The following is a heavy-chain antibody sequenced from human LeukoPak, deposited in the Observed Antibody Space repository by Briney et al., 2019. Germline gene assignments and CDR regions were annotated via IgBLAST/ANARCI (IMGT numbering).Heavy chain of an antibody. CDR2: IHHSGST. Sequence: SGTLSLTCTVSGYSISSGYYWGWIRPPPGEGLEGIGSIHHSGSTYYNPSLKSRVTISVDTSKNQFSLKLSSVTAADTAVYYCARGGPDYSNYIYDYWGQGTLVTVSS. CDR1: GYSISSGYY. CDR3: ARGGPDYSNYIYDY. V-gene: IGHV4-38-2*02. J-gene: IGHJ4*02. D-gene: IGHD4-11*01.